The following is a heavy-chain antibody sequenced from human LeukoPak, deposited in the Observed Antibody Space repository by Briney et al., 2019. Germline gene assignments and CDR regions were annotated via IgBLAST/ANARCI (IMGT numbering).Heavy chain of an antibody. CDR1: GGSVGSSNYF. J-gene: IGHJ4*02. Sequence: SETLSLTCTVSGGSVGSSNYFWSWIRQPPGKGLEWIGYIYYSGRTNYNPSLKSRVAIPVDTSKNQFSLKLSSVTAADTAVYYCARDVGYSTSWWGQGTLVTVSS. V-gene: IGHV4-61*01. D-gene: IGHD6-13*01. CDR3: ARDVGYSTSW. CDR2: IYYSGRT.